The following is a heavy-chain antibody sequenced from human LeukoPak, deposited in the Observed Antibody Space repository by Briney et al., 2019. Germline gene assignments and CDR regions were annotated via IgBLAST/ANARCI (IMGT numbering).Heavy chain of an antibody. Sequence: KPSETLCLTCTVSGGSISSYYWSWIRQPPGKGLEWIGYIYYSGSTNHNPSLKSRVTISVDTSKNQFSLKLSSVTAADTAVYYCARVGTYGSGSYLSWLDYWGQGTLVTVSS. V-gene: IGHV4-59*01. CDR1: GGSISSYY. D-gene: IGHD3-10*01. CDR2: IYYSGST. CDR3: ARVGTYGSGSYLSWLDY. J-gene: IGHJ4*02.